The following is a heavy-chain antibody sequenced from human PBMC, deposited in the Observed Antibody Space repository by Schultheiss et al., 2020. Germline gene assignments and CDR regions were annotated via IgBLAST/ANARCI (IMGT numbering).Heavy chain of an antibody. CDR2: IRSKANSYAT. Sequence: GGSLRLSCAASGFTFSGSAMHWVRQASGKGLEWVGRIRSKANSYATAYAASVKGRFTISRDDSKNTAYLQMNSLKTEDTAVYYCTRPTVTKPGVFDYWGQGTLLTVSS. D-gene: IGHD4-17*01. J-gene: IGHJ4*02. CDR3: TRPTVTKPGVFDY. V-gene: IGHV3-73*01. CDR1: GFTFSGSA.